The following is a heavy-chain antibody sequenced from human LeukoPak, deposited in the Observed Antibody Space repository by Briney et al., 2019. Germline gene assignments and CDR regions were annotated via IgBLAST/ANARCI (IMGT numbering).Heavy chain of an antibody. V-gene: IGHV3-13*01. CDR3: ARGSGGQHGLDY. CDR1: GFTFSNYD. Sequence: GGSLRLSCAASGFTFSNYDMHWVRHTTGKGLEEFSGIGTASTTYYPGSVKGLFTITRENAKNSLYLQMNSLRAGDTAVYYCARGSGGQHGLDYWGQAILVAVSS. CDR2: IGTASTT. J-gene: IGHJ4*02. D-gene: IGHD1-26*01.